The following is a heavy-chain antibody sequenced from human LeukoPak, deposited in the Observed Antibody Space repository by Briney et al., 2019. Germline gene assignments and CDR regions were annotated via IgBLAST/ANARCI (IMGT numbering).Heavy chain of an antibody. J-gene: IGHJ3*02. CDR3: AKEVAAEDAFDI. D-gene: IGHD6-13*01. CDR1: GYSISSGYY. V-gene: IGHV4-38-2*02. Sequence: SETLSLTCTVSGYSISSGYYWGWIRQPPGKGLEWIESIYHSGSTYYNPSLKSRVTISVDTSKNNLSLKLSSVTAADTAFYYCAKEVAAEDAFDIWGQGTMVTVSS. CDR2: IYHSGST.